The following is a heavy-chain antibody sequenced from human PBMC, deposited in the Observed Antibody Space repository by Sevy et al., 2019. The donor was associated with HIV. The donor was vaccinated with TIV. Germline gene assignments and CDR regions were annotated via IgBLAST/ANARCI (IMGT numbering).Heavy chain of an antibody. Sequence: SETLSLTCTVSGGSITSLYWNWIRQPPGKGLEWIANIYYNGHINYNPSLKSRVTLSLDTSKNQFTRRLGSVTDADTAMYYCAGENAWGRGYSWGQGTLVTVSS. CDR2: IYYNGHI. J-gene: IGHJ4*02. CDR3: AGENAWGRGYS. D-gene: IGHD1-26*01. V-gene: IGHV4-59*08. CDR1: GGSITSLY.